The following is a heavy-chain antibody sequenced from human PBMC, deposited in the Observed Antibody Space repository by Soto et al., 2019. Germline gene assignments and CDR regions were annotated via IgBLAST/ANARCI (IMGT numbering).Heavy chain of an antibody. D-gene: IGHD5-18*01. CDR1: GVSIGSHDW. J-gene: IGHJ4*02. Sequence: QVQLQESGPGLVKPSGTLSLTCAVSGVSIGSHDWWTWVRQPPGTGLEGMGESLPSGTTNYKSSLESRVTISVDKSKNHFSLQLSSGTVADTVVYYCATRDTGRVYWGQGTLVTVSS. V-gene: IGHV4-4*02. CDR3: ATRDTGRVY. CDR2: SLPSGTT.